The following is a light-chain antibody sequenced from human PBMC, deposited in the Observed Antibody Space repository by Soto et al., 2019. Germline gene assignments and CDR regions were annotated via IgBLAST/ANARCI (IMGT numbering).Light chain of an antibody. Sequence: QSALTQPPSASRSPGQSVTISCTGTKNDIAVYDFVSWYQHHPGKAPRRIIYEVVQLPSGVPDRFSGSKSGNTASLTVSGLQAADEADYFCKSYAGSNTYVFGSGTKVTVL. CDR3: KSYAGSNTYV. CDR2: EVV. V-gene: IGLV2-8*01. J-gene: IGLJ1*01. CDR1: KNDIAVYDF.